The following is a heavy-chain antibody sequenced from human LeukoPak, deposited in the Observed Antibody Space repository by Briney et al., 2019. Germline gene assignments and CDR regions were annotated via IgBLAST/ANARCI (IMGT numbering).Heavy chain of an antibody. CDR1: GFTFDNYG. D-gene: IGHD3-3*01. V-gene: IGHV3-23*01. Sequence: SGGSLRLFCAASGFTFDNYGLSWVRQAPGKGLEWVSLISASGGSTYYADSMQGRFTVSRDNSKNTLYLQMNSLRAEDTAVYYCAKFSRVLRFLEWLLNGDAFDIWGQGTMVTVSS. CDR2: ISASGGST. CDR3: AKFSRVLRFLEWLLNGDAFDI. J-gene: IGHJ3*02.